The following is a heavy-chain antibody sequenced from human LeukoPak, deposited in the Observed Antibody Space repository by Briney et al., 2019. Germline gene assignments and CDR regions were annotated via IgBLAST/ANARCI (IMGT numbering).Heavy chain of an antibody. V-gene: IGHV1-2*02. D-gene: IGHD3-10*01. J-gene: IGHJ4*01. Sequence: SVTVPCKASGYTFTGYYMHWVRQAPGQGLEWLGLINPNTGDTRYAQKFQGRVTMTRDTSISTAYMELSSLRSDDTAIYYCASLGDYYGSGSYAPFDHSGHGRMVTVSS. CDR1: GYTFTGYY. CDR2: INPNTGDT. CDR3: ASLGDYYGSGSYAPFDH.